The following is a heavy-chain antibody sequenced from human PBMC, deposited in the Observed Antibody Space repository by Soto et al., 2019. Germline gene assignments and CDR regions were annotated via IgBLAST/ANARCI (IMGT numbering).Heavy chain of an antibody. V-gene: IGHV3-9*01. CDR1: GFTFDDYA. J-gene: IGHJ4*02. D-gene: IGHD6-6*01. CDR2: ISWNSGSI. CDR3: AKDASYSSSYY. Sequence: EVPLVESGGGLVQPGRSLRLSCAASGFTFDDYAMHWVRQAPGKGLEWVSGISWNSGSIGYADSVKGRFTISRDNAKNSLYLQMNSLRAEDTALYYCAKDASYSSSYYWGQGTLVTVSS.